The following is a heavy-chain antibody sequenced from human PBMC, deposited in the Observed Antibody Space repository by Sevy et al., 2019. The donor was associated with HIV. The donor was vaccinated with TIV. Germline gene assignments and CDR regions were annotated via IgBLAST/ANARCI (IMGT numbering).Heavy chain of an antibody. CDR2: IKSKTDGGTT. J-gene: IGHJ6*02. Sequence: GESLKISCAASGFTFSNAWMSWVRQAPGKGLEWVGRIKSKTDGGTTDYAAPVKGRFTISRDDSKNTLYLQMNSLKTEDTAVYYCTGCSSTSCYLYYYYYYGMDVWGQGTTVTVSS. V-gene: IGHV3-15*01. CDR1: GFTFSNAW. D-gene: IGHD2-2*01. CDR3: TGCSSTSCYLYYYYYYGMDV.